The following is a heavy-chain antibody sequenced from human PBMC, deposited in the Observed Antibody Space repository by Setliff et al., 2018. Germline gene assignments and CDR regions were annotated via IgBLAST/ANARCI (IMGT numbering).Heavy chain of an antibody. CDR1: GASISSSNW. D-gene: IGHD3-3*01. Sequence: SETLSLTCAVSGASISSSNWWSWVRQPPGKGLEWIGEIYHTGSTNYNPSLKSRLTMSVDTSKNQFSLHLSSMTAADTAVYYCARMSGFLYMDVWGKGTTVTVSS. J-gene: IGHJ6*03. CDR2: IYHTGST. CDR3: ARMSGFLYMDV. V-gene: IGHV4-4*02.